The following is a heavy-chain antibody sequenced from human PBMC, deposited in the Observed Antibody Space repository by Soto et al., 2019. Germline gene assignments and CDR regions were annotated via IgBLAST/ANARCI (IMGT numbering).Heavy chain of an antibody. CDR3: ARVGSSWDYYYYYMDV. CDR1: GGSISSYY. D-gene: IGHD6-13*01. J-gene: IGHJ6*03. CDR2: IYYSGST. V-gene: IGHV4-59*01. Sequence: SETLSLTCTVSGGSISSYYWSWIRQPPGKGLEWIGYIYYSGSTNYNPSLKSRVTISVDTSKNQFSLKLSSVTAADTAVYYCARVGSSWDYYYYYMDVWGKGTTVTVSS.